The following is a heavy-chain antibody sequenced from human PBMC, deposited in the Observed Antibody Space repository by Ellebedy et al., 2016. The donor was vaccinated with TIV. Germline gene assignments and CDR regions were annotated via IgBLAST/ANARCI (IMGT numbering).Heavy chain of an antibody. CDR2: IVVGSGNT. D-gene: IGHD3-10*01. CDR1: GFTFTSSA. V-gene: IGHV1-58*02. Sequence: SVKVSCXASGFTFTSSAMQWVRQARGQRLEWIGWIVVGSGNTNYAQKFQERVTITRDMSTSTAYMELSSLRSEDTAVYYCAAVTWFGELSTQNWGQGTLVTVSS. CDR3: AAVTWFGELSTQN. J-gene: IGHJ4*02.